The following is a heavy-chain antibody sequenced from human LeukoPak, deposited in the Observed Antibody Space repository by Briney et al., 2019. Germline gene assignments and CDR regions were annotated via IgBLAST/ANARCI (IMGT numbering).Heavy chain of an antibody. Sequence: SETLSLTCAVSGGSISSSNWWSWVRQPPGKGLEWIGEIYHSGSTNYNPSLKSRVTISVDTSKNQFSLKLSSVTAADTAVYYCARGAWGQGSDYWGQGTLVTVSS. J-gene: IGHJ4*02. D-gene: IGHD3-16*01. CDR2: IYHSGST. CDR3: ARGAWGQGSDY. V-gene: IGHV4-4*02. CDR1: GGSISSSNW.